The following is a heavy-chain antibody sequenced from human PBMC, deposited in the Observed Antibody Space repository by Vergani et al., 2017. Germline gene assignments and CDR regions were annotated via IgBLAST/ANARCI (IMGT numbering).Heavy chain of an antibody. D-gene: IGHD6-19*01. V-gene: IGHV1-2*04. CDR3: ARARVGIEVDLYPIGLFDA. CDR1: GYTLTGYY. J-gene: IGHJ5*02. Sequence: QVQLVQSGAEVKKPGASVKVSCKASGYTLTGYYMHWVRQAPGQGLEWMGWINPNSGGTNYAQKFQGWVTMTRDTSISTAYMELSRLRSDDTAVYYCARARVGIEVDLYPIGLFDAWGQGTLVTVSS. CDR2: INPNSGGT.